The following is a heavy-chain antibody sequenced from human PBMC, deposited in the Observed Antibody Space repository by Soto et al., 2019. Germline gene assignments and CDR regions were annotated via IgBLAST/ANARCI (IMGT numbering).Heavy chain of an antibody. D-gene: IGHD6-19*01. CDR3: AKDRVSEHSSGWPQGP. J-gene: IGHJ5*02. CDR1: GVTFSSYA. CDR2: ISYDGSNK. Sequence: XGSLKLSCSAAGVTFSSYAMHWVRQAPGKGLDWVAVISYDGSNKYYVDSVKGRFTISRDNSKNTLGLQMNSLRAEDTAVYYCAKDRVSEHSSGWPQGPWGQGHLVTVSS. V-gene: IGHV3-30-3*01.